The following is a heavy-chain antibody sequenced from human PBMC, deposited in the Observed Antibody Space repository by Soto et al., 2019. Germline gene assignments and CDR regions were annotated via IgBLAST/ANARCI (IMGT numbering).Heavy chain of an antibody. CDR2: IYYRGST. V-gene: IGHV4-59*02. J-gene: IGHJ4*02. D-gene: IGHD6-13*01. CDR3: ARMTYSSSWYHSSLDY. Sequence: SETLSITCTVSGDSVNNYYWGWIRQPPGKGLEWIGYIYYRGSTNYNPSLKSRVTISVDTSKNQFSLKLSSVTAADTAVYYCARMTYSSSWYHSSLDYWGQGTQVTVSS. CDR1: GDSVNNYY.